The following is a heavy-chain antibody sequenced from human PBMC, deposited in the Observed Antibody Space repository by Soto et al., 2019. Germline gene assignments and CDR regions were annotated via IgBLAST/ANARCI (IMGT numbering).Heavy chain of an antibody. D-gene: IGHD3-3*01. CDR2: IGTSETIR. Sequence: EVRLEESGGGLVQPGGSLRLSCAASGFTFSGYEMNWVRQVPGKGLQWVSYIGTSETIRYYADSAKGRFTISRDNAKNSLYLQMNSLRAEDTAIYYCARETLTLFGGVRDNVYYGMDVWGPGTTVTVSS. J-gene: IGHJ6*02. CDR3: ARETLTLFGGVRDNVYYGMDV. CDR1: GFTFSGYE. V-gene: IGHV3-48*03.